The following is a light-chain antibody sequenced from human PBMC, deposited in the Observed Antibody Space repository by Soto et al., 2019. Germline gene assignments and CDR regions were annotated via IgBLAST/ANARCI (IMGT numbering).Light chain of an antibody. V-gene: IGKV1-5*03. CDR2: KAS. CDR3: QQYDAYPWT. Sequence: DIQMTQSPSTLSASVGDRVTITCRASQGISSWLAWYQQSPGKAPKLLISKASSLETGVPSRFSGSRSGTEFALTISSLQPDDFATYYSQQYDAYPWTFGQGTKVEIK. CDR1: QGISSW. J-gene: IGKJ1*01.